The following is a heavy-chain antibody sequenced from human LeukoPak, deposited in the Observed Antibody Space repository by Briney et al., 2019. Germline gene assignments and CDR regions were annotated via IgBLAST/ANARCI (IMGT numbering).Heavy chain of an antibody. CDR3: ARVTYYDILTGGYYFDY. CDR1: GYTFTSYD. CDR2: MNPNSGNT. D-gene: IGHD3-9*01. Sequence: ASVKVSCKASGYTFTSYDINWVRQATGQGLEWMGWMNPNSGNTGYAQKFQGRVTMTRNTSISTAYMELNSLRSEDTAVYYCARVTYYDILTGGYYFDYWGQGTLVTVSS. J-gene: IGHJ4*02. V-gene: IGHV1-8*01.